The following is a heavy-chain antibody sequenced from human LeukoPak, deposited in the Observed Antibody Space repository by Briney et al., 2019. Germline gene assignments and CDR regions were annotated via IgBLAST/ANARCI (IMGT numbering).Heavy chain of an antibody. D-gene: IGHD3-22*01. Sequence: SETLSLTCSVSGGSLTSYYWSWIRQPPGRGLEWMGYINYSGRINYNPSLKSRVTISVDTSKTQIPLKLTSVTATDTAVYYCARLVVTSGLDWFDPWGQGTLVTVSS. CDR1: GGSLTSYY. CDR3: ARLVVTSGLDWFDP. J-gene: IGHJ5*02. CDR2: INYSGRI. V-gene: IGHV4-59*08.